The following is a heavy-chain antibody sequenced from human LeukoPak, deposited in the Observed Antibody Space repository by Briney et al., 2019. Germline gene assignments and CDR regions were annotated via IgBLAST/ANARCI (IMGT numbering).Heavy chain of an antibody. J-gene: IGHJ4*01. Sequence: PGGSLRLSCAASGFTFSTYAMHWVRQAPGKGLEGVAVISYDGSNKYYADSVKGRFTISRDNSKNTLYLQMNRLRAEDTAVYYCASAPGAWYSSGWYLDYWGQGTLVTVSS. CDR2: ISYDGSNK. CDR3: ASAPGAWYSSGWYLDY. V-gene: IGHV3-30*04. CDR1: GFTFSTYA. D-gene: IGHD6-19*01.